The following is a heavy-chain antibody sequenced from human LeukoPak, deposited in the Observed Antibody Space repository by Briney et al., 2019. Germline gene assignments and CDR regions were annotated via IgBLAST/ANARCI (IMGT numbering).Heavy chain of an antibody. CDR3: ARHSTHLDP. J-gene: IGHJ5*02. Sequence: ASVKVSCKASGYTFTGYYMHWVRQAPGQGLEWMGWMNPNSGNTGYAQKFQGRVTMTRNTSISSAYMELSSLRSEDTAVYYCARHSTHLDPWGQGTLVTVSS. CDR2: MNPNSGNT. V-gene: IGHV1-8*02. CDR1: GYTFTGYY. D-gene: IGHD2-21*01.